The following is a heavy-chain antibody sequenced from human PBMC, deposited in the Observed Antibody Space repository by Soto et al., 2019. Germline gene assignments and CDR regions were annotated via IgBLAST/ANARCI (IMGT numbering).Heavy chain of an antibody. CDR1: GFTFTSSA. V-gene: IGHV1-58*02. D-gene: IGHD3-9*01. CDR3: AASPYYDILTGYYPDAFDI. Sequence: QMQLVQSGPEVKKPGTSVKVSCKASGFTFTSSAMQWVRQARGQRLEWIGWIVVGSGNTNYAQKFQERVTITRDMSTSTAYMELSSLRSEDTAVYYCAASPYYDILTGYYPDAFDIWGQGTMVTVSS. J-gene: IGHJ3*02. CDR2: IVVGSGNT.